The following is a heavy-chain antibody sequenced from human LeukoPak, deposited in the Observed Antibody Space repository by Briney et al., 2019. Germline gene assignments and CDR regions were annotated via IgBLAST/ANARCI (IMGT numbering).Heavy chain of an antibody. J-gene: IGHJ1*01. Sequence: GGSLRLSCAASGFTFSSYAMHWVRQAPGKGLEWVAVISYDGSNKYYADSVKGRFTISRDNSKNTLYLQMNSLKTEDTAMYYCIRYGYNLLEYSQHWGQGTLVTVSS. CDR3: IRYGYNLLEYSQH. V-gene: IGHV3-30-3*01. D-gene: IGHD5-24*01. CDR2: ISYDGSNK. CDR1: GFTFSSYA.